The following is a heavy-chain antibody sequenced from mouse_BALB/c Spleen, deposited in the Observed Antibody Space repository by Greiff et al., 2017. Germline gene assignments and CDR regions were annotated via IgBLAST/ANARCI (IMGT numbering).Heavy chain of an antibody. Sequence: EVKVVESGGGLVQPGGSLKLSCAASGFTFSSYTMSWVRQTPEKRLEWVAYISNGGGSTYYPDTVKGRFTISRDNAKNTLYLQMSSLKSEDTAMYYCASPYDGYFWFAYWGQGTLVTVSA. J-gene: IGHJ3*01. V-gene: IGHV5-12-2*01. CDR3: ASPYDGYFWFAY. CDR1: GFTFSSYT. D-gene: IGHD2-3*01. CDR2: ISNGGGST.